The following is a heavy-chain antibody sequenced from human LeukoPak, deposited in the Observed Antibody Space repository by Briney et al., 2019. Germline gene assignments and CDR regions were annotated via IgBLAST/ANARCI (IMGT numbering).Heavy chain of an antibody. Sequence: PGGSLRLSCAVSGCSFSSYALCWVRQAPGKGLGLVSAVSGSGGSRYYADSVKGRFTTSTDNSKNTLYQQMHSLRAEDTAVYYCAQDHPKYYDSSGYSFSRYYFDYWGQGTLVTVSS. CDR3: AQDHPKYYDSSGYSFSRYYFDY. CDR1: GCSFSSYA. D-gene: IGHD3-22*01. V-gene: IGHV3-23*01. CDR2: VSGSGGSR. J-gene: IGHJ4*02.